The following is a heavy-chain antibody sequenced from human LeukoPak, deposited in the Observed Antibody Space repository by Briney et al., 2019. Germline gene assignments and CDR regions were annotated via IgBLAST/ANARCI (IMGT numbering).Heavy chain of an antibody. CDR3: AKDSWRDQLPFIFDY. V-gene: IGHV3-23*01. CDR1: GFTFSSYS. Sequence: GGSLRLSCAASGFTFSSYSMNWVRQAPGKGLEWVSGISGSGGRTFYADSVKGRFSISRDNPKNTLSLQMNSLRADDTAVYYCAKDSWRDQLPFIFDYWGQGILVTVSS. J-gene: IGHJ4*02. CDR2: ISGSGGRT. D-gene: IGHD2-2*01.